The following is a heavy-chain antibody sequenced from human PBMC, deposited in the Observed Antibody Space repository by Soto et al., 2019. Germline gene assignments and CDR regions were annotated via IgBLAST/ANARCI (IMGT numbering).Heavy chain of an antibody. Sequence: PLSHTSTVSGGTIGGGGYYWSWIRQHPGKGLEWIGYIYYSGYTYYSPSLKSRVTMSVDTSKNHFSLTLNSVTASDTAMYYCATTFDSSGYYHDYGMDVWGQGTAVTVS. CDR1: GGTIGGGGYY. D-gene: IGHD3-22*01. CDR2: IYYSGYT. CDR3: ATTFDSSGYYHDYGMDV. V-gene: IGHV4-31*02. J-gene: IGHJ6*02.